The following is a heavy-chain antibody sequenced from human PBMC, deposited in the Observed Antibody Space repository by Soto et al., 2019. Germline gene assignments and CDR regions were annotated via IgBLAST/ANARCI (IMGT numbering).Heavy chain of an antibody. Sequence: GGSLRLSCAASGFTFSSYGMHWVRQAPGKGLEWVAVISYDGSNKYYADSVKGRFTISRDNPKNTLYLQMNSLRAEDTAVYYCAKDDSSGYYYILTPFTIDYWGQGTLVTVSS. V-gene: IGHV3-30*18. CDR2: ISYDGSNK. CDR1: GFTFSSYG. J-gene: IGHJ4*02. CDR3: AKDDSSGYYYILTPFTIDY. D-gene: IGHD3-22*01.